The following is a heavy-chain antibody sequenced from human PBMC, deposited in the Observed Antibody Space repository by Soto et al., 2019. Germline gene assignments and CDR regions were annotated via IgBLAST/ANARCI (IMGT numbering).Heavy chain of an antibody. Sequence: SETLSLTCTVSGGSISSSSYYWGWIRQPPGKGLEWIGNIYYSGSTYYKPSLKSRATISVDTSKNQFSLKLSSVTAADTAVYYCARHELWLRDWGQGTLVTVSS. CDR2: IYYSGST. D-gene: IGHD5-18*01. V-gene: IGHV4-39*01. CDR1: GGSISSSSYY. J-gene: IGHJ4*02. CDR3: ARHELWLRD.